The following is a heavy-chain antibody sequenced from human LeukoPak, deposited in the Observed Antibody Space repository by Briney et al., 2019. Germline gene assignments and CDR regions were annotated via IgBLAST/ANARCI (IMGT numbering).Heavy chain of an antibody. V-gene: IGHV1-2*02. CDR1: GYTFTDYY. J-gene: IGHJ4*02. Sequence: ASVKVSCKTSGYTFTDYYIHWVRQAPGQGLEWMGWIVPNSGGTKYAQKFQGRVTMTRDTSISTAYMELSRPRYDDTAVYYCATLGATSFDYWGQGALVTVSS. CDR2: IVPNSGGT. D-gene: IGHD1-26*01. CDR3: ATLGATSFDY.